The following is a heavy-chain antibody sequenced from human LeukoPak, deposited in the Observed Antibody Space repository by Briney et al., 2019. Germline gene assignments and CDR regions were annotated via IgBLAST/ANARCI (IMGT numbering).Heavy chain of an antibody. J-gene: IGHJ6*02. CDR2: IGVYNGNT. D-gene: IGHD6-13*01. V-gene: IGHV1-18*01. CDR3: ARRSTGSWYQGYFYYGLDV. CDR1: GYTFTSHG. Sequence: ASVKVSCKASGYTFTSHGISWVRQAPGQGLEWMGWIGVYNGNTNYAQKLQGRVTLTTDTSTSTAYMELRSLRSDDTAVYYCARRSTGSWYQGYFYYGLDVWGQGTTVIVSS.